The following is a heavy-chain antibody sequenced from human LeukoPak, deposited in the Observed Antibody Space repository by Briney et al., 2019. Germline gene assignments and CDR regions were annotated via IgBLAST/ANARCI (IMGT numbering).Heavy chain of an antibody. CDR2: INTDGRTT. Sequence: PGGSLRLSCVSSGFTFSSYWMHWVRQAPGKGLVWVSRINTDGRTTTYADSVKGRFTISRDNAKNTLYLQMNSLRAEDTAVYYCVRSAFLTTEFYFDYWGQGTLDTVSS. J-gene: IGHJ4*02. CDR3: VRSAFLTTEFYFDY. CDR1: GFTFSSYW. V-gene: IGHV3-74*01. D-gene: IGHD4-11*01.